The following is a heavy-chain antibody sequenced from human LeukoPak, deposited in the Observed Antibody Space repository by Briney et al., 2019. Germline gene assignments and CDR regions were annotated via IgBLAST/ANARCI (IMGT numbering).Heavy chain of an antibody. V-gene: IGHV1-69*05. Sequence: ASVKVSCKASGGTFSSYAISWVRQAPGQGLEWMGGIIPIFGTANYAQKFQGRVTITTDESTSTAYMELSSLRSEDTAVYYCAARWRFMIEDAFDIWGQGTMVTVSS. CDR2: IIPIFGTA. D-gene: IGHD3-22*01. CDR3: AARWRFMIEDAFDI. CDR1: GGTFSSYA. J-gene: IGHJ3*02.